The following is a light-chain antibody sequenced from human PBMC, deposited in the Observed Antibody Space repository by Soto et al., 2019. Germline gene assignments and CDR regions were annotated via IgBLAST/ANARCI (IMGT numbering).Light chain of an antibody. CDR3: QEYSKWPLFT. CDR1: QSVGRN. J-gene: IGKJ3*01. V-gene: IGKV3-15*01. CDR2: AAS. Sequence: EIVVTQSPGILSVSPGDRATLSCRASQSVGRNLAWYQQKPGQAPTLLIYAASPRATGLPARFSGSGSGTDFTLTISSRQSEDFAVYYCQEYSKWPLFTFGPGTRVDIK.